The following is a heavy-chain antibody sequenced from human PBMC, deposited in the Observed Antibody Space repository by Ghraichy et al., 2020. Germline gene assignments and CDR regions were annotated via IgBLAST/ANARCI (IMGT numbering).Heavy chain of an antibody. CDR3: ATGYVWGSYRYRGMDV. CDR1: GGSFSGYY. J-gene: IGHJ6*02. V-gene: IGHV4-34*01. Sequence: SQTLSLTCAVYGGSFSGYYWSWIRQPPGKGLEWIGEINHSGSTNYNPSLKSRVTISVDTSKNQFSLKLSSVTAADTAVYYCATGYVWGSYRYRGMDVWGQGTTVTVSS. D-gene: IGHD3-16*02. CDR2: INHSGST.